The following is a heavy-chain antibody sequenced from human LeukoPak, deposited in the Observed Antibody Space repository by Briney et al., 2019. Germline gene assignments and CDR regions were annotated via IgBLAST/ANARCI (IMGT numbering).Heavy chain of an antibody. V-gene: IGHV4-4*07. D-gene: IGHD5-18*01. CDR1: GGSISSYY. CDR3: ARDPWDTAMVTPSDSFDI. Sequence: SETLSLTCTVSGGSISSYYWSWIRQPAGKGLEWNGRIYTSGSTNYNPSLKSRVTMSVDTSKNQFSLKLSSVTAADTAVYYCARDPWDTAMVTPSDSFDIWGQGTMATVSS. J-gene: IGHJ3*02. CDR2: IYTSGST.